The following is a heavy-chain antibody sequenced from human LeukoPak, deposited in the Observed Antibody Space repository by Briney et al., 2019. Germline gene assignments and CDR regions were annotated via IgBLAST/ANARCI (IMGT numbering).Heavy chain of an antibody. CDR1: GYSFTSYW. D-gene: IGHD4-17*01. V-gene: IGHV5-51*01. J-gene: IGHJ4*02. CDR3: TREENYGDYFDY. Sequence: GESLKISCKGSGYSFTSYWIGWVRQMPGKGPEWMGIIYPGDSDTRYSPSFQGQVTISADKSISTAYLQMNSLKTEDTAVYYCTREENYGDYFDYWGQGTLVTVSS. CDR2: IYPGDSDT.